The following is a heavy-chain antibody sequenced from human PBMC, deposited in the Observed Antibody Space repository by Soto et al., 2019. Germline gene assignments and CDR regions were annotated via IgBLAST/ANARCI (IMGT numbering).Heavy chain of an antibody. CDR3: ARGVTVGVTGPDY. CDR2: IYTDGRT. Sequence: PGGSLRLSCAASGFTVSSRYMSWVRQAPGKGLEWVSVIYTDGRTFYADSVKGRFTISRDNSKNTLYLQMDSLRAEDTAVYYCARGVTVGVTGPDYWGQGKLVTVS. V-gene: IGHV3-53*01. CDR1: GFTVSSRY. J-gene: IGHJ4*02. D-gene: IGHD1-20*01.